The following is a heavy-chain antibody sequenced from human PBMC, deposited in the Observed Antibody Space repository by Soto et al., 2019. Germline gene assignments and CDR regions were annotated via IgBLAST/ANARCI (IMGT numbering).Heavy chain of an antibody. CDR3: ARARIVVAGTIVDY. V-gene: IGHV4-38-2*01. CDR1: GYSLTSGYY. J-gene: IGHJ4*02. Sequence: SETLSLTCAVPGYSLTSGYYCGWIRQPPGKGLEWIGSIYHSGDTYHNPSLKSRGTISVDTSKNHFSLKLTSVTAADTAVYYCARARIVVAGTIVDYWGQGTLVTVSS. CDR2: IYHSGDT. D-gene: IGHD6-19*01.